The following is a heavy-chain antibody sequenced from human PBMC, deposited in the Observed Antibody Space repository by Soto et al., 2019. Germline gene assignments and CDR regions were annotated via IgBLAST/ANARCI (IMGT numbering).Heavy chain of an antibody. CDR2: ISSFSNYM. D-gene: IGHD6-13*01. CDR1: GFTFNSYS. J-gene: IGHJ4*02. Sequence: GGSLRLSCAVSGFTFNSYSMNWVRQAPGKGLEWVSSISSFSNYMYYTDSVKGRFTISRDNAKNSLYLQMNSLRAEDTAVYYSARDRAPAGWSYFDYWGQGTLVTVSS. V-gene: IGHV3-21*01. CDR3: ARDRAPAGWSYFDY.